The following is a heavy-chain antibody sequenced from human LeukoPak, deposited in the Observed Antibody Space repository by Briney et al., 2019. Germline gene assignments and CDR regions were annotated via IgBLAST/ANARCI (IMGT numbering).Heavy chain of an antibody. D-gene: IGHD1-26*01. CDR2: ITPMFGTA. V-gene: IGHV1-69*13. CDR3: ARSRATSHYYGMDV. CDR1: GGTFSSYA. Sequence: GASVKVSCKASGGTFSSYAISWVRQAPGQGPEWMGGITPMFGTAKYAQKFQGRVTITADESTSTAYMELSSLRSEDTAVYYCARSRATSHYYGMDVWGQGTTVTVSS. J-gene: IGHJ6*02.